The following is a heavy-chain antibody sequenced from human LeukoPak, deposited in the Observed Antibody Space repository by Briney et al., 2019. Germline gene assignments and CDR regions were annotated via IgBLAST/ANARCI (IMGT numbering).Heavy chain of an antibody. Sequence: AGSLTVSRAASGFTFSSYSMNWVRQAPGKGLEWVSYISSSGSTIYYADSVKGRFTISRDNAQNSLYLQMNSLRDEDTAVYHCAREGAGRSGMDVWGQGTTVTVSS. CDR2: ISSSGSTI. CDR3: AREGAGRSGMDV. V-gene: IGHV3-48*02. CDR1: GFTFSSYS. D-gene: IGHD6-13*01. J-gene: IGHJ6*02.